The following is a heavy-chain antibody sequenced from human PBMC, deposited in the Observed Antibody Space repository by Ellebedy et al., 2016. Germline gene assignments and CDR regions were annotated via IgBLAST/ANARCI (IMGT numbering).Heavy chain of an antibody. CDR3: ARGVVVPAATLFNP. CDR2: IYYSGST. J-gene: IGHJ5*02. CDR1: GGSISSYY. D-gene: IGHD2-2*01. Sequence: SETLSLXXPVSGGSISSYYWSWIRQPPGKGLEWIAYIYYSGSTNYNPSLKSRVTISVDTSKNQFSLKLSSVTAADTAVYYCARGVVVPAATLFNPWGQGTLVTVSS. V-gene: IGHV4-59*12.